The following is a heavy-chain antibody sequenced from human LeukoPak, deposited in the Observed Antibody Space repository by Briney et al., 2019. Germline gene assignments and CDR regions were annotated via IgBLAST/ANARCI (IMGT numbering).Heavy chain of an antibody. V-gene: IGHV3-23*01. CDR2: ISSSVHTT. D-gene: IGHD6-19*01. CDR3: AKGSRPSIPVSGTVFGY. CDR1: GFTFSAFH. J-gene: IGHJ4*02. Sequence: GGSLRLSCAASGFTFSAFHMSWVRQAPGKGLEWVSGISSSVHTTYYADSVKGRVTISRDNSKNTLYLQMDSLGAEETAIYYCAKGSRPSIPVSGTVFGYWGQGTVVTVSS.